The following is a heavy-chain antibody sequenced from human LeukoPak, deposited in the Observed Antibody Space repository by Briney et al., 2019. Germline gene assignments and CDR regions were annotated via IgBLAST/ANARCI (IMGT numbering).Heavy chain of an antibody. D-gene: IGHD6-13*01. CDR1: GFTFSSYA. Sequence: PGGSLRLSCAASGFTFSSYAMSWVRQAPGKGLEWVSSISSSSSYIYYADSVKGRFTISRDNAKNSLYLQMNSLRAGDTAVYYCARAAYSSTWYSRYFDLWGRGTLVTVSS. CDR3: ARAAYSSTWYSRYFDL. J-gene: IGHJ2*01. V-gene: IGHV3-21*01. CDR2: ISSSSSYI.